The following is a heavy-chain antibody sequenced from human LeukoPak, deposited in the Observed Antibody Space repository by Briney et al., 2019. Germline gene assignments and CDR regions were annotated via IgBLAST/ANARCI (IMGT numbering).Heavy chain of an antibody. Sequence: PSETLSLTXTVSDYSISSGNYWGWIRQPPGKGLEWIGSIYHSGSTYYNPSLKSRVTISVGTSKNQFSLKLSSVTAADTAIYYCAQVVAASFDYWGQGTLVTVSS. CDR3: AQVVAASFDY. D-gene: IGHD2-15*01. CDR2: IYHSGST. V-gene: IGHV4-38-2*02. J-gene: IGHJ4*02. CDR1: DYSISSGNY.